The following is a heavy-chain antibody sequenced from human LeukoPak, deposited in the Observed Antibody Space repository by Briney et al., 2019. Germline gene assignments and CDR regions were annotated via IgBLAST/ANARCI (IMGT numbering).Heavy chain of an antibody. J-gene: IGHJ6*03. CDR3: ARSSGTTYYYYYYTDV. D-gene: IGHD1/OR15-1a*01. Sequence: GASVKVSCKASGYTFTSYGISWVRQAPGQGLEWMGWISAYNGNTNYAQKLQGRVTMTTDTSTSTAYMELRSLRSDDTAVYYCARSSGTTYYYYYYTDVWGKGTTVTVSS. CDR2: ISAYNGNT. V-gene: IGHV1-18*01. CDR1: GYTFTSYG.